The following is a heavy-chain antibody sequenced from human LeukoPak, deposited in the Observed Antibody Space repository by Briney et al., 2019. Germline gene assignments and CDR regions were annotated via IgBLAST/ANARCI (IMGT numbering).Heavy chain of an antibody. Sequence: QSGGSLRLSCAASGFTFSSYWMSWVRQAPGKGLEWVANIKQDGSEKYYVDSVKGRFTISRDNAKNSLYLQMNSLRAEDTAVYYCARGLPWFGSNDAFDIWGQGTMVTVSS. CDR2: IKQDGSEK. J-gene: IGHJ3*02. CDR1: GFTFSSYW. D-gene: IGHD3-10*01. CDR3: ARGLPWFGSNDAFDI. V-gene: IGHV3-7*01.